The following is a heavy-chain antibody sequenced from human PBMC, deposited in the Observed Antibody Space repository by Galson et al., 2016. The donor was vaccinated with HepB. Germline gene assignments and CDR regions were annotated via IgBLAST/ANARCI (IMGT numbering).Heavy chain of an antibody. D-gene: IGHD3-22*01. J-gene: IGHJ4*02. V-gene: IGHV3-48*03. CDR1: GFTFSSFE. CDR3: ARGWARSTYYYDNSGYDS. Sequence: SLRLSCAASGFTFSSFEMNWVRQAPGKGLEWVSYISSSVSTIYYADSVKGRFTISRDDAKSSLFLQMNSLRAEDTGVYYCARGWARSTYYYDNSGYDSRGQGTLVIVSS. CDR2: ISSSVSTI.